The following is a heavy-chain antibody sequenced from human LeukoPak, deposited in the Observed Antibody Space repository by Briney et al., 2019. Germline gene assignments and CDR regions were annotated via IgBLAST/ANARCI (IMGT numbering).Heavy chain of an antibody. CDR1: GFTFSSYG. J-gene: IGHJ3*02. CDR2: ISSSGSTI. V-gene: IGHV3-48*04. CDR3: ARGITMVRGVIPNAFDI. Sequence: PGGSLRLSCAASGFTFSSYGMTWVRQAPGKGLEWVSYISSSGSTIYYADSVKGRFTISRDNAKNSLYLQMNSLRAEDTAVYYCARGITMVRGVIPNAFDIWGQGTMVTVSS. D-gene: IGHD3-10*01.